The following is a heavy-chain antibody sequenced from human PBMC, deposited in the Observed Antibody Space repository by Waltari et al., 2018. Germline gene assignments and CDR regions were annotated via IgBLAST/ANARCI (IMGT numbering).Heavy chain of an antibody. CDR3: ARGASGSYKEFDY. V-gene: IGHV3-15*01. J-gene: IGHJ4*02. CDR2: IKSKTDGGTT. D-gene: IGHD1-26*01. Sequence: EVQLVESGGGLVKPGGSLRLSCAASGFTFSNAWMSWVRQAPGKGLEWVGRIKSKTDGGTTDYAAPVKGRFTISRDDSKNTLYLQMNSLKTEDTAVYYCARGASGSYKEFDYWGQGTLVTVSS. CDR1: GFTFSNAW.